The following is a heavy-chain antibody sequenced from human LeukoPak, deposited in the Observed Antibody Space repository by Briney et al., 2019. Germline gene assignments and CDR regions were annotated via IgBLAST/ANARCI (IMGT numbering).Heavy chain of an antibody. Sequence: SETLSLTCTVSGGSISIYYWSWIRQPPGKGLEWIGYVYNGGSTDYNPSLKSRVTISADTSKNQFSLKLSSVIAADTAVYYCVRDRELNYWGQGILVTVSS. CDR3: VRDRELNY. CDR1: GGSISIYY. J-gene: IGHJ4*02. CDR2: VYNGGST. V-gene: IGHV4-59*01. D-gene: IGHD5-24*01.